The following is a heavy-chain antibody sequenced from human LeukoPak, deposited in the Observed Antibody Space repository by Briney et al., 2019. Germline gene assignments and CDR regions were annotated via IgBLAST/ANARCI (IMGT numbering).Heavy chain of an antibody. CDR3: ARGGWSLDS. J-gene: IGHJ4*02. CDR2: IYYDGNT. Sequence: SETLSLTCTVSGGSISSFYWTWIRQPPGKGLEWIGYIYYDGNTNYNPSLKSRVTISVDTSKNQYSLKLSSVTAEDTAVYHCARGGWSLDSWGQGTLVTVSS. CDR1: GGSISSFY. V-gene: IGHV4-59*01. D-gene: IGHD6-19*01.